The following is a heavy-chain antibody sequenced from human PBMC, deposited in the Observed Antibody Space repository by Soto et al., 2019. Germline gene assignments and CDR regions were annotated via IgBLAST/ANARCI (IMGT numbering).Heavy chain of an antibody. J-gene: IGHJ3*02. CDR2: ISSSSSTI. Sequence: GGSLRLSCAASGFNFSSYSMNWVRQAPGKGLEWVSYISSSSSTIYYADSVKGRFTISRDNAKNSLYLQMNSLRDEDTAVYYCARSETGDVAPDAFYIWGQGTMVTVSS. V-gene: IGHV3-48*02. CDR1: GFNFSSYS. CDR3: ARSETGDVAPDAFYI. D-gene: IGHD7-27*01.